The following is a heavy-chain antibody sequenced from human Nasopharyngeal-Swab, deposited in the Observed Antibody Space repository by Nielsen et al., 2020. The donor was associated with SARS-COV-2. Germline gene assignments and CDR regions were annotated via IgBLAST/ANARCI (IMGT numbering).Heavy chain of an antibody. V-gene: IGHV7-4-1*02. J-gene: IGHJ5*02. CDR3: ARDRDWFDP. CDR1: CYTFPTYA. Sequence: ASVKVSCKASCYTFPTYAMNLVRQAPGQGLEWMGWINTNTGNPTYAQGFTGRFVFSLDTSVSTAYLQISSLKAEDTAVYYCARDRDWFDPWGQGTLVTVSS. CDR2: INTNTGNP.